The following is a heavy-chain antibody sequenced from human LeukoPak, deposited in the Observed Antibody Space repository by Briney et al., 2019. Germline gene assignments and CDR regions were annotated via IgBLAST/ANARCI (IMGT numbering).Heavy chain of an antibody. Sequence: GASVKVSCKASGYTFTGYYMHWVRQAPGQGLEWMGWINPNSGGTNYAQKFQGRVTMTRDTSISTAYMELSRLRSDDTAVYYCARGHIVVVPAAMAPDRFDYWGQGTLVTVSS. D-gene: IGHD2-2*01. CDR3: ARGHIVVVPAAMAPDRFDY. J-gene: IGHJ4*02. CDR1: GYTFTGYY. V-gene: IGHV1-2*02. CDR2: INPNSGGT.